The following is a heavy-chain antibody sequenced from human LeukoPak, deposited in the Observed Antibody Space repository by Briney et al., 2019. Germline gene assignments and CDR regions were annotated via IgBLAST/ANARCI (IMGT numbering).Heavy chain of an antibody. D-gene: IGHD2-15*01. V-gene: IGHV3-7*01. CDR3: AGGQGWHFDL. Sequence: GGSLRLSCTASGITFSSLWMSWFRQAPRKGLEWVADIKPDGSEVHYVASVRGRFTISRDNAKTSLYLQMNSLRAEDTAVYYCAGGQGWHFDLWDRGTLITVSS. CDR1: GITFSSLW. CDR2: IKPDGSEV. J-gene: IGHJ2*01.